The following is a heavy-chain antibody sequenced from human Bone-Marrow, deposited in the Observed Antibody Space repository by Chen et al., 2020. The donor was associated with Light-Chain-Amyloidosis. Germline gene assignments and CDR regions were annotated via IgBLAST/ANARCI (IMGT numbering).Heavy chain of an antibody. CDR1: GFTFSTSA. J-gene: IGHJ4*02. V-gene: IGHV3-23*04. CDR3: AKLASGDYVDS. CDR2: ISRSGTT. Sequence: DVHLVESGGGLVQPGGSLRLSCAGSGFTFSTSAMTLVRQAPGKGLEWVSAISRSGTTFYADSVKGRFTISRDSSKNTYLQMHSLRVEDTAVYYCAKLASGDYVDSWGRGSLVTVSS. D-gene: IGHD4-17*01.